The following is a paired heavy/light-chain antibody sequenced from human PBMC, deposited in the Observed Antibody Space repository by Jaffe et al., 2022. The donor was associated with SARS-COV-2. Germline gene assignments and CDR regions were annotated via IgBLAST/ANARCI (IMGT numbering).Light chain of an antibody. CDR1: SSDVGGYNY. CDR2: EVS. J-gene: IGLJ1*01. CDR3: SSYAGSNNFV. Sequence: QSALTQPPSASGSPGQSVTISCTGTSSDVGGYNYVSWYQQHPGKAPKLMIYEVSKRPSGVPDRFSGSKSGNTASLTVSGLQAEDEADYYCSSYAGSNNFVFGTGTKVTVL. V-gene: IGLV2-8*01.
Heavy chain of an antibody. CDR2: ISWDGGST. D-gene: IGHD5-18*01. J-gene: IGHJ4*02. Sequence: EVQLVESGGVVVQPGGSLRLSCAASGFTFDDYTMHWVRQAPGKGLEWVSLISWDGGSTYYADSVKGRFTISRDNSKNSLYLQMNSLRTEDTALYYCAKDIQTGYSYGGPDYWGQGTLVTVSS. CDR3: AKDIQTGYSYGGPDY. CDR1: GFTFDDYT. V-gene: IGHV3-43*01.